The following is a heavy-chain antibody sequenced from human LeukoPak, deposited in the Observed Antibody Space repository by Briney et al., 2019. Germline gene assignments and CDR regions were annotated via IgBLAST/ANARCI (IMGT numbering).Heavy chain of an antibody. J-gene: IGHJ3*02. D-gene: IGHD3-22*01. CDR3: ARGGYYYDSSGNIHDAFDI. CDR1: GYTFTSYY. V-gene: IGHV1-46*01. Sequence: AASVKVSCKASGYTFTSYYMHRVRQAPGQGLEWMGIINPSGGSTSYAQKFQGRVTMTRDMSTSTVHMELSSLRSEDTAGYYCARGGYYYDSSGNIHDAFDIWGQGTMVTVSS. CDR2: INPSGGST.